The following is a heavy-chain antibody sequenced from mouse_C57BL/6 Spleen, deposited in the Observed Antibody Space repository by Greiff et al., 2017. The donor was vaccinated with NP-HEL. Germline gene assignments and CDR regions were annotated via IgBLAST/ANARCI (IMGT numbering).Heavy chain of an antibody. CDR1: GYTFTDYN. CDR2: INPNNGGT. V-gene: IGHV1-22*01. J-gene: IGHJ1*03. CDR3: ARGRASYYSNWGYFDV. Sequence: EVQLQQSGPELVKPGASVKMSCKASGYTFTDYNMHWVKQSHGKSLEWIGYINPNNGGTSYNQKFKGKATLTVNKSSSTAYMELRSLTSEDSAVEYWARGRASYYSNWGYFDVWGTGTTVTVSS. D-gene: IGHD2-5*01.